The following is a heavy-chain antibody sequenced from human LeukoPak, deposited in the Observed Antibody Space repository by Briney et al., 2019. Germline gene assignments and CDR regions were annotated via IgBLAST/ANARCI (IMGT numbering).Heavy chain of an antibody. CDR2: VSGGGGST. CDR1: GFTFSSYA. Sequence: GGSLRLSCAASGFTFSSYAMSWVRQAPGKGLEWVSAVSGGGGSTYYADSVKGRFTISRDNSKNTLYLQLNSLRAEDTAVYYCAKDYYDNEGVYWYFDLWGRGTLVTVSS. V-gene: IGHV3-23*01. J-gene: IGHJ2*01. CDR3: AKDYYDNEGVYWYFDL. D-gene: IGHD3-22*01.